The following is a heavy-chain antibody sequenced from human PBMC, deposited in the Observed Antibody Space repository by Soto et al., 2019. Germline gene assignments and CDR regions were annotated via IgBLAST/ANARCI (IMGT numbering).Heavy chain of an antibody. D-gene: IGHD3-3*01. Sequence: PSETLSISGAVYGGAFSGYDWTGIRQPPGKGLEWIGEIYHSGNTNYNPSLKSRVTISVDKSKNQFSLKLSSVTAADTAVYYCASFLGGYDFWSGYPGYPRIYWGQGTLVTVSS. CDR1: GGAFSGYD. CDR3: ASFLGGYDFWSGYPGYPRIY. J-gene: IGHJ4*02. CDR2: IYHSGNT. V-gene: IGHV4-34*01.